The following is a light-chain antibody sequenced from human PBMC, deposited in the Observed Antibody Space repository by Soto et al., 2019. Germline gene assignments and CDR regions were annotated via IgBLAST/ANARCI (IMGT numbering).Light chain of an antibody. CDR3: CSYAGSSVHVV. J-gene: IGLJ2*01. CDR1: SSDVGSYNL. Sequence: QSALTQPASVSGSPGQSITISCTGTSSDVGSYNLVSWYQQHPGKAPKLMIYEGSKRPSGVSNRFSGSKSGNTASLTISGLQAEDEADYYCCSYAGSSVHVVFGEGTKLTVL. V-gene: IGLV2-23*01. CDR2: EGS.